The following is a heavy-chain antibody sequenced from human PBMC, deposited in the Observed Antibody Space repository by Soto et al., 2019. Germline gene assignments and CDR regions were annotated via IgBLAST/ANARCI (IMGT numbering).Heavy chain of an antibody. V-gene: IGHV3-23*01. Sequence: GGSLRLSCAASGFTFSSYAMSWVRQAPGKGLEWVSAISGSGGSTYYADSVKGRFTISRDNSKNTLYLQMNSLRAEDTAVYYCAKGWIEIAAAENDAFDIWGQGTMVTVSS. CDR3: AKGWIEIAAAENDAFDI. J-gene: IGHJ3*02. CDR1: GFTFSSYA. D-gene: IGHD6-13*01. CDR2: ISGSGGST.